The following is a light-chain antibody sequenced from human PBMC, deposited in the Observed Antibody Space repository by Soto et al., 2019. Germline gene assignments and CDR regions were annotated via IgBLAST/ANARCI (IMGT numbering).Light chain of an antibody. CDR1: QRISSW. CDR3: QQYNSYPYP. V-gene: IGKV1-5*01. J-gene: IGKJ2*01. Sequence: DIQMTQSPSTLSASVGDRVTITCRASQRISSWLAWYQQKPGKAPKLLIYDASSLESGVPSRFSGSGSGTEFTLTISSLQPDDFATYYCQQYNSYPYPFGKGTKLEIK. CDR2: DAS.